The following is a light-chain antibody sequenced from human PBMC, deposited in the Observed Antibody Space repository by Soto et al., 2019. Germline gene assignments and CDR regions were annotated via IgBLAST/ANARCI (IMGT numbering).Light chain of an antibody. J-gene: IGKJ4*01. CDR2: DTD. Sequence: EVVMTQSPATLSVSPGERATLSCRASRGIGSTLAWYQQKPGQTPRLLIYDTDTRATGVPARFIGSASGTEFTLTITSLQSEDVAVYYCQQYYNTPLTFGGGTKVELK. CDR1: RGIGST. CDR3: QQYYNTPLT. V-gene: IGKV3-15*01.